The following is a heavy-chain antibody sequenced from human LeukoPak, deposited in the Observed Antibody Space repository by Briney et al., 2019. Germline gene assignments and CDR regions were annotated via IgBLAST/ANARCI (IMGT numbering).Heavy chain of an antibody. CDR1: GGSFSGYY. CDR2: INHSGST. CDR3: ATLPIVVVPAAIPYYYYGMDV. D-gene: IGHD2-2*01. V-gene: IGHV4-34*01. Sequence: SETLSLTCAVYGGSFSGYYWSWIRQPPGKGLEWIGEINHSGSTNYNPSLKSRVTISVDTSKNQFSLRLSSVTAADTAVYYCATLPIVVVPAAIPYYYYGMDVWGQGTTVTVSS. J-gene: IGHJ6*02.